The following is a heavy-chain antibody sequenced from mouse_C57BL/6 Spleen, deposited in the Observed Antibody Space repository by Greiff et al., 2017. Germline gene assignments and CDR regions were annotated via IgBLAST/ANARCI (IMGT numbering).Heavy chain of an antibody. D-gene: IGHD2-1*01. J-gene: IGHJ4*01. V-gene: IGHV5-4*01. CDR2: ISDGGSYT. CDR1: GFTFSSYA. Sequence: EVNVVESGGGLVKPGGSLKLSCAASGFTFSSYAMSWVRQTPEKRLEWVATISDGGSYTYYPDNVKGRFTISRDNAKNNLYLQMSHLKSEDTAMYYCAREGYGNYEGSAMDYWGQGTSVTVSS. CDR3: AREGYGNYEGSAMDY.